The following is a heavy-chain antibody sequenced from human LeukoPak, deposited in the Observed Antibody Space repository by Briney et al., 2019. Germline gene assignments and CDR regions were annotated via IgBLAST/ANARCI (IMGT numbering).Heavy chain of an antibody. CDR1: GGSISSYY. Sequence: SETLSLTCTVSGGSISSYYWSWIRQPPGKGLEWIGYIYYSGSTNYNPSLKSRVTISVDTSKNQSSLKLSSVTAADTAVYYCARVGMYSYGSGYAFDIWGQGTMVTVSS. CDR2: IYYSGST. J-gene: IGHJ3*02. D-gene: IGHD5-18*01. V-gene: IGHV4-59*01. CDR3: ARVGMYSYGSGYAFDI.